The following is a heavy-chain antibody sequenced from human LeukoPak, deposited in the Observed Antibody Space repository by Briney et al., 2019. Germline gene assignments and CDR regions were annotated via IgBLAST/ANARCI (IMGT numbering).Heavy chain of an antibody. Sequence: GGSLRLSCAASGFPFTSYTMNWVRQAPGKGLEWVSSISVAGSFIYYADSVKGRFTISRDNAKSSLYLQMDSLRAEDTAVYYCARDPGSRFLEWPDWGQGTLVTVSS. CDR3: ARDPGSRFLEWPD. CDR2: ISVAGSFI. V-gene: IGHV3-21*01. D-gene: IGHD3-3*01. CDR1: GFPFTSYT. J-gene: IGHJ4*02.